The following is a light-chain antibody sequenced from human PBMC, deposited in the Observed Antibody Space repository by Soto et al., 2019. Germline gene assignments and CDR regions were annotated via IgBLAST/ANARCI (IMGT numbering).Light chain of an antibody. V-gene: IGKV3-11*01. CDR3: HQRSNWPLT. CDR2: DAS. J-gene: IGKJ4*01. CDR1: QSVNNY. Sequence: EIVLTQSPATLSLSPGERATLSCRASQSVNNYLAWYQQKPGQAPRLLIYDASSRATDSPARFSGSGSGTDFTLTISSLEPEDVATYYCHQRSNWPLTFGGGTKVEIK.